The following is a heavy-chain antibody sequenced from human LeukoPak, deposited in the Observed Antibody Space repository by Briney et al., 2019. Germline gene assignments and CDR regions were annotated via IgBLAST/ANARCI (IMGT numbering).Heavy chain of an antibody. Sequence: GGSLRLSCAASGFTFSTYWMSWVRQAPGKGLEWVANIKQDGSGKYYVDSVKGRFTISRDNAKNSLYLQMNSLRVEDTAVYYSARIFGDSDPFDYWGQGTLVTVSS. J-gene: IGHJ4*02. CDR1: GFTFSTYW. CDR2: IKQDGSGK. D-gene: IGHD3-10*01. CDR3: ARIFGDSDPFDY. V-gene: IGHV3-7*01.